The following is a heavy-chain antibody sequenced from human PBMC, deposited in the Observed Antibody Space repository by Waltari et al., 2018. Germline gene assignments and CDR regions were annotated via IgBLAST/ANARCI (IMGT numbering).Heavy chain of an antibody. J-gene: IGHJ6*02. Sequence: EVQLVESGGGLTQPGGSLRLSCATSGFIFSNHAMQWVRRALGRGLAFDSDVSSNGNNNNYAHSVKGRFTISRDNSKNTLYLQMGSLRDEDMAVYYCASPFSLPQGYYYYGMDVWGQGTTVTVSS. CDR3: ASPFSLPQGYYYYGMDV. CDR1: GFIFSNHA. D-gene: IGHD1-26*01. V-gene: IGHV3-64*01. CDR2: VSSNGNNN.